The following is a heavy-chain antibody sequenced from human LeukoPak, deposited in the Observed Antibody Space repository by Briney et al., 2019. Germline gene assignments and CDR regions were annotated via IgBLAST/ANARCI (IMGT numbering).Heavy chain of an antibody. CDR1: GIALNTND. J-gene: IGHJ5*02. D-gene: IGHD2-15*01. CDR2: MRGSGET. V-gene: IGHV3-66*03. CDR3: ARDRAATQDWVEFDP. Sequence: GGSLRLSCAACGIALNTNDMNWVRQAPGKGLEWVSLMRGSGETFYADSVKGRFTISRDDSKNTVYLQMSSLRVEDTAVYFCARDRAATQDWVEFDPWGQGTLVTVSS.